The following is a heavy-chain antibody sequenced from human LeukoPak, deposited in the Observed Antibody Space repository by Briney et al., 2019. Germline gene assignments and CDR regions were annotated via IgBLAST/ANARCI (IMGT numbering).Heavy chain of an antibody. D-gene: IGHD3-16*02. V-gene: IGHV7-4-1*02. CDR3: ARALDSLGGLSLPDY. Sequence: ASVKVSCKTSGYGFSNYALNWVRQAPGQGLEFMGWIHPSTGNLAYAQGFSGRFVFSLDTSVTTTYLQINDLKAEDTAIYFCARALDSLGGLSLPDYWGQGTLVTVSS. CDR2: IHPSTGNL. CDR1: GYGFSNYA. J-gene: IGHJ4*02.